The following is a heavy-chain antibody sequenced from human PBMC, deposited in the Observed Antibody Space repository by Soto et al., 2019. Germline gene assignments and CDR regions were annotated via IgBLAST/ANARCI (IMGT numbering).Heavy chain of an antibody. CDR1: GYTFTSYG. V-gene: IGHV1-8*02. CDR3: ARSPPRVEKNNYAGGWFDP. Sequence: ASVKVSYKASGYTFTSYGISWVRQATGQGLDWMGWINPNSGNTGYSQKFQGRVTMTRNTSISTAYMELSSLRFDDTAVYYCARSPPRVEKNNYAGGWFDPWGQGTLVTVSS. D-gene: IGHD4-4*01. J-gene: IGHJ5*02. CDR2: INPNSGNT.